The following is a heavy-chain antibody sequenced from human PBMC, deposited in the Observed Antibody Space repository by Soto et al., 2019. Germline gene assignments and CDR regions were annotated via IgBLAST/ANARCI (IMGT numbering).Heavy chain of an antibody. CDR2: ITPIFGSA. J-gene: IGHJ6*02. D-gene: IGHD2-15*01. CDR1: VGTFSNYA. CDR3: ADLEDGWYYYHGMDV. Sequence: QVQLVQSGAEVKKPGSSVKVSCKASVGTFSNYAINWVRQAPGQGLEGMGGITPIFGSANYAQKFQGRVTIIADKSTNTVYMELSSHRSEHTSVYDCADLEDGWYYYHGMDVWGAGSTV. V-gene: IGHV1-69*06.